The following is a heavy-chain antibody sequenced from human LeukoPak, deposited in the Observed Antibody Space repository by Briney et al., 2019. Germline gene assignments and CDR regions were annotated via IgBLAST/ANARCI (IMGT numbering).Heavy chain of an antibody. V-gene: IGHV3-21*01. Sequence: GGSLRLSCAASGFTFSSYSMNWVRQAPGKGLEWVSSISSSSSYIYYADSVKGRFTISRDNAKNSLYLQMNSLRAEDTAVYYCARKTRALGRASDDWGQGTLVTVSS. CDR2: ISSSSSYI. CDR3: ARKTRALGRASDD. J-gene: IGHJ4*02. CDR1: GFTFSSYS. D-gene: IGHD3-16*01.